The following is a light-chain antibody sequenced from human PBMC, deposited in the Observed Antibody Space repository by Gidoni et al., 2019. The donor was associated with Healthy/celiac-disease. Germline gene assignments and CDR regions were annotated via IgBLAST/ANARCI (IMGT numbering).Light chain of an antibody. CDR2: GNS. J-gene: IGLJ2*01. CDR1: SSNIGAGYA. Sequence: QSVLTQPPSVSGAPGQRVTISCTGSSSNIGAGYAVHWYQQLPGTAPKLLIHGNSNRPSGVPDRFSGSKSGTSASLAITVLQAEDEADYYCQSYDSSLSGSVVFGGGTKLTVL. CDR3: QSYDSSLSGSVV. V-gene: IGLV1-40*01.